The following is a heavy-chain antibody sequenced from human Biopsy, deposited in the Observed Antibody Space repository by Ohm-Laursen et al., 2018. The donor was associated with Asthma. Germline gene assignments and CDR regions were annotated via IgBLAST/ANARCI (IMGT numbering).Heavy chain of an antibody. CDR1: GFTFRTYA. V-gene: IGHV3-30-3*01. Sequence: SLRLSCAASGFTFRTYAMHWVRQAPGKGLEWVAVMSYEGSTEYYPDSVKGRFTISRDNSKNTVYLQMNSLRVADTAVYYCARDREYSSGWYQPLFDYWGQGTLVTVSS. CDR3: ARDREYSSGWYQPLFDY. J-gene: IGHJ4*02. D-gene: IGHD6-19*01. CDR2: MSYEGSTE.